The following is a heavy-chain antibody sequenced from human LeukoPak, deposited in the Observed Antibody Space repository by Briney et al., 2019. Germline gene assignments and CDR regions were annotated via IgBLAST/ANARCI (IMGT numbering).Heavy chain of an antibody. Sequence: GGSLRLSCAASGFTFSTYEMNWVRQAPGKGLEWVANINQDESEKFYVGSVRGRFTISRDNAKNSLYLQMSSLRAEDTAVYFCARVSGYCSGGSCFPFDYWGQGSLVTVSS. CDR2: INQDESEK. J-gene: IGHJ4*02. CDR3: ARVSGYCSGGSCFPFDY. D-gene: IGHD2-15*01. V-gene: IGHV3-7*04. CDR1: GFTFSTYE.